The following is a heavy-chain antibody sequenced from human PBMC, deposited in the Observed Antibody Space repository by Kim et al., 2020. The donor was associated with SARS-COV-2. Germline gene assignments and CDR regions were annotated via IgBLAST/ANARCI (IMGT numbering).Heavy chain of an antibody. CDR2: INPNSGGT. J-gene: IGHJ6*02. V-gene: IGHV1-2*06. CDR3: ATLLSYFDWLLYPTSYGMDV. D-gene: IGHD3-9*01. Sequence: ASVKVSCKASGYTFTGYYMHWVRQAPGQGLEWMGRINPNSGGTNYAQKFQGRVTMTRDTSISTAYMELSRLRSDDTAVYYCATLLSYFDWLLYPTSYGMDVWGQGTTVTVSS. CDR1: GYTFTGYY.